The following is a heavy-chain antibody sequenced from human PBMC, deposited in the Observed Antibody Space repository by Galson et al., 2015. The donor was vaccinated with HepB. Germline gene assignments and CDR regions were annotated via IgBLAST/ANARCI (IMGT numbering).Heavy chain of an antibody. Sequence: SLRLSCAASGFTLSDYYMSWIRQAPGKGLEWVSYISSSSSYTNYADSVKGRFTISRDNAKNSLYLQMNSLRAEDTAVYYCARGGYCSRTSCYGLADYWGQGTLVTVSS. CDR2: ISSSSSYT. J-gene: IGHJ4*02. D-gene: IGHD2-2*01. CDR3: ARGGYCSRTSCYGLADY. CDR1: GFTLSDYY. V-gene: IGHV3-11*06.